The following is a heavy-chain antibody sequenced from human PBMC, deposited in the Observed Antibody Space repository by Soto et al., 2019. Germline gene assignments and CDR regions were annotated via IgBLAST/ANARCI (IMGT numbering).Heavy chain of an antibody. CDR2: IYYSGST. J-gene: IGHJ6*03. CDR3: ARVGNDGGQLERRGRFYYYHYMDV. Sequence: QVQLQESGPGLVKPSQTLSLTCTVSGGSISSGGYYWSWIRQHPGKGLEWIGYIYYSGSTYYNPSLKSRVTLSVDTSKNQFPQKLSSVTAADTAVYYCARVGNDGGQLERRGRFYYYHYMDVWGKGTTVTVT. CDR1: GGSISSGGYY. V-gene: IGHV4-31*03. D-gene: IGHD1-1*01.